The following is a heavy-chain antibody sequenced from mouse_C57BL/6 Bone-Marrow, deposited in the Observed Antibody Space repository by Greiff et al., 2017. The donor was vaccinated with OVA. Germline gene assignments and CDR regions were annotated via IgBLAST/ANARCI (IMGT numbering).Heavy chain of an antibody. D-gene: IGHD1-1*01. Sequence: LQESGPGLVQPSQSLSITCTVSGFSLTSSGVHWVRQPPGKGLEWLGVIWSGGSTDYNAAFISRLSISKDNSKSQVFFKMNSLQADDTAIYYCAKGHYYGSSSWFAYWGQGTLVTVSA. CDR2: IWSGGST. CDR3: AKGHYYGSSSWFAY. J-gene: IGHJ3*01. CDR1: GFSLTSSG. V-gene: IGHV2-4*01.